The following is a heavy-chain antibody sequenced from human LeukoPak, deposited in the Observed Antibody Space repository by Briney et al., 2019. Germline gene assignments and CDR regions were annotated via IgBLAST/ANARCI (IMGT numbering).Heavy chain of an antibody. D-gene: IGHD2-2*01. V-gene: IGHV1-24*01. CDR1: GYTLTELS. Sequence: VASVKVSCKVSGYTLTELSMHWVRQAPGKGLEWMGGFDPEDGETIYAQKFQGRVTITTDESTSTAYMELSSLRSEDTAVYYCARGREIGGYCSSTSCYDAFDIWGQGTMVTVSS. CDR2: FDPEDGET. CDR3: ARGREIGGYCSSTSCYDAFDI. J-gene: IGHJ3*02.